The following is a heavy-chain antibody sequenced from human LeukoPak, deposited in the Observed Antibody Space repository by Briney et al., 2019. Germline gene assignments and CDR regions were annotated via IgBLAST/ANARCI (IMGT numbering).Heavy chain of an antibody. CDR1: GVSISSYY. CDR3: ARDLDHGGNSVWYFDL. V-gene: IGHV4-59*01. J-gene: IGHJ2*01. D-gene: IGHD4-23*01. CDR2: VYYRGST. Sequence: PSETLSLTCTVSGVSISSYYWSWIRQPPGKGLEWIGYVYYRGSTYYNPSLKSRVTISVDTSKKQFSLKLTSVTAADTAVYYCARDLDHGGNSVWYFDLWGRGTMVTVSS.